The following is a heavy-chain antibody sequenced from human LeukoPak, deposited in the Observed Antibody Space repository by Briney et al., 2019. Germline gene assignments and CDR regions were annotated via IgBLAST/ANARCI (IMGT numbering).Heavy chain of an antibody. CDR3: ARSSHYTIPFDS. V-gene: IGHV3-74*01. CDR2: INSDGSVT. CDR1: GFRFSVYW. D-gene: IGHD2-2*02. Sequence: QAGGSLRLSCAASGFRFSVYWMHWVRQAPGKGLVWVSRINSDGSVTSFADSVKGRFTISRDNAKNTVYLQMNSLTVEDTAVYFCARSSHYTIPFDSWGQGMLVTVSS. J-gene: IGHJ5*01.